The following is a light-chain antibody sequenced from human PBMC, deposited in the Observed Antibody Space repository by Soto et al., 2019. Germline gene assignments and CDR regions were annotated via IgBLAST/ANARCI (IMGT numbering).Light chain of an antibody. CDR3: QQYNNWPGT. CDR2: GAS. J-gene: IGKJ1*01. Sequence: EIEMTQSPANLSVSPGERATLSCRASQSVSSNLAWYQQKPGQAPRLLIYGASTRATGIPARFSGSGSGTEFTLTISSLQSEDFAVYYCQQYNNWPGTFGQGTKVEIK. V-gene: IGKV3-15*01. CDR1: QSVSSN.